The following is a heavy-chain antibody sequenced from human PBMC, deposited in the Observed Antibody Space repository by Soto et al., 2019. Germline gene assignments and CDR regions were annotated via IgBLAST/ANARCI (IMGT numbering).Heavy chain of an antibody. Sequence: GGSLRLSCAASGFTFSSYGMRWVRQAPGKGLEWVAVISYDGSNKYYADSVKGRFTISRDNSKNTLYLQMNSLRAEDTAVYYCAKSARSSSWYSHYYGMDVWGQGTTVTVSS. CDR3: AKSARSSSWYSHYYGMDV. J-gene: IGHJ6*02. CDR1: GFTFSSYG. V-gene: IGHV3-30*18. D-gene: IGHD6-13*01. CDR2: ISYDGSNK.